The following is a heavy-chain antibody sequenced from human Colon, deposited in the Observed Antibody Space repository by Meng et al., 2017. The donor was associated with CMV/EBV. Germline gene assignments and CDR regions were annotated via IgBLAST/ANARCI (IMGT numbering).Heavy chain of an antibody. D-gene: IGHD2-8*01. Sequence: FAFSDHAMTWVRQAPGKGLEWVSVISNTGRTTYYADSVKGRFTVSRDNSNNTVHLQMNSLRAEDTAVYYCASTNQNGAYWGAGRFDPWGQGTLVTVSS. J-gene: IGHJ5*02. CDR3: ASTNQNGAYWGAGRFDP. CDR2: ISNTGRTT. CDR1: FAFSDHA. V-gene: IGHV3-23*01.